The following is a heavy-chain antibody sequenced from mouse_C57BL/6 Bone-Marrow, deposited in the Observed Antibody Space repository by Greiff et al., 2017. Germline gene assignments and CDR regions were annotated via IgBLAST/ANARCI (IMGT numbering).Heavy chain of an antibody. CDR1: GYTFTAYE. Sequence: QVQLKQSGAELVRPGASVTLSCKASGYTFTAYEMHWVKQTPVHGLEWIGAIDPETGGSAYNQKFKGKAILTADKSSSTAYMELRSLTSEDSAVYYCTRSYYFAWFAYWGQGTLVTVSA. CDR3: TRSYYFAWFAY. J-gene: IGHJ3*01. D-gene: IGHD1-1*01. V-gene: IGHV1-15*01. CDR2: IDPETGGS.